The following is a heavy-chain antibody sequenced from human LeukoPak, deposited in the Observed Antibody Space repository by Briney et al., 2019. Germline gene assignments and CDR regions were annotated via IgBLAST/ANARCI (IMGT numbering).Heavy chain of an antibody. V-gene: IGHV4-34*01. CDR1: GGSFSGYY. CDR2: INHSGST. D-gene: IGHD2-2*01. J-gene: IGHJ3*02. Sequence: SETLSLTCAVYGGSFSGYYWSWIRQPPGKGLEWIGEINHSGSTNYNPSLKSRVTISVDTSKNQFSLKLSSVTAADTAVYYCARDQKDIVVVPAAHSDAFDIWGQGTMVTVSS. CDR3: ARDQKDIVVVPAAHSDAFDI.